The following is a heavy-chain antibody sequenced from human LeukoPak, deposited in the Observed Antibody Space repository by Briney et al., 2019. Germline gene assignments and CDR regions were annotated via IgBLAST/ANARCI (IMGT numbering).Heavy chain of an antibody. CDR2: ISSSGRYI. CDR3: ARDCSGGSCGPYAFDI. V-gene: IGHV3-21*01. Sequence: PGGSLRLSCAASGFTFSSYSMNWVRQAPGKGLEWVSAISSSGRYIYYADSVKGRFTISRDSAKNSLYLQMDSLRAEDTAVYYCARDCSGGSCGPYAFDIWGQGTMVTVSS. J-gene: IGHJ3*02. CDR1: GFTFSSYS. D-gene: IGHD2-15*01.